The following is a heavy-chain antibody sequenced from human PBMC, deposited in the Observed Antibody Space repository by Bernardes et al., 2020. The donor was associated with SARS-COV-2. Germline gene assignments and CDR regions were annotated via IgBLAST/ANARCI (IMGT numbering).Heavy chain of an antibody. J-gene: IGHJ3*02. CDR3: ARVRSFLLGTRSDAFDI. CDR1: GYTFTSYG. V-gene: IGHV1-18*01. CDR2: ISAYNGNT. Sequence: ASVKVSCKASGYTFTSYGISWVRQAPGQGLEWMGWISAYNGNTNYAQKLQGRVTMTTDTSTSTAYMELRSLRSDDTAVYYCARVRSFLLGTRSDAFDIWGQGTMVTVSS. D-gene: IGHD1-1*01.